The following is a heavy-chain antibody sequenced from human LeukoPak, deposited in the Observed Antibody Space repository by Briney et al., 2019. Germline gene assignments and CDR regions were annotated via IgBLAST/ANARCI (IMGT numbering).Heavy chain of an antibody. CDR1: GFTFSDYY. D-gene: IGHD3-22*01. CDR3: ARDPRDKSGYYALAPNNWFDP. CDR2: ISSSGSTI. Sequence: GGSLRLSCAASGFTFSDYYMSWIRQAPGKGLKWVSYISSSGSTIYYADSVKGRFTIPRDNAKNSLYLQMNSLRAEDTAVYYCARDPRDKSGYYALAPNNWFDPWGQGTLVAVSS. V-gene: IGHV3-11*01. J-gene: IGHJ5*02.